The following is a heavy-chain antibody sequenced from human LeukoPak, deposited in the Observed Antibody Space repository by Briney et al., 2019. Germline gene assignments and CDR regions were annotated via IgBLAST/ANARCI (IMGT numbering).Heavy chain of an antibody. CDR1: GYSFTSYW. CDR2: IYPGDSDT. Sequence: GESLQISCKGSGYSFTSYWIGWVRQMPGKGLEWMGIIYPGDSDTRYSPSFQGQVTISADKSISTSYLQWSSLKASDTAMYYCARLYDSSGYSQYDYWGQGTLVTVSS. CDR3: ARLYDSSGYSQYDY. V-gene: IGHV5-51*01. D-gene: IGHD3-22*01. J-gene: IGHJ4*02.